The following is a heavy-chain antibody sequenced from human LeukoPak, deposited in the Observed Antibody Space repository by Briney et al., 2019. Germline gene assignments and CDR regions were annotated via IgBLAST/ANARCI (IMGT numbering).Heavy chain of an antibody. Sequence: SETLSLTCTVSGGSISSYYWSWIRQPPGKGLEWIGYIYYSGSTNYNPSLKSRVTISVDTSKNQFSLKLSSVTAADTAVYYCARGVAAAGDYWGQGTLVTVSS. CDR1: GGSISSYY. J-gene: IGHJ4*02. V-gene: IGHV4-59*12. CDR3: ARGVAAAGDY. D-gene: IGHD6-13*01. CDR2: IYYSGST.